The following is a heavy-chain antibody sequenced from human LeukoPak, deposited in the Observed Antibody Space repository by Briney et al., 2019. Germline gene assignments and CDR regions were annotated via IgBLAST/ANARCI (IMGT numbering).Heavy chain of an antibody. J-gene: IGHJ4*02. D-gene: IGHD5-18*01. V-gene: IGHV1-3*01. CDR3: ARGGTAMVRRAFDY. Sequence: ASVKVSCKASGCTFTSYAMHWVRQAPEQRPEWMGWITVSNGNTKYLQKFQDRVTFTTDTSTSTAYMELRSLRSDDTAVYYCARGGTAMVRRAFDYWGQGTLVTVSS. CDR2: ITVSNGNT. CDR1: GCTFTSYA.